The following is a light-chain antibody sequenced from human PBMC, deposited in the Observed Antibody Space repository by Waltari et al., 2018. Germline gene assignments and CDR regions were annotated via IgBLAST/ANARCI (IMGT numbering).Light chain of an antibody. J-gene: IGLJ2*01. V-gene: IGLV6-57*03. Sequence: NFMLTQPHSVSESPGKTVTISCTPSSGSLVSPYVTWYRQRPGSAPTTVVYEDNQRPSGVPDRFSASIDSSSHSASLTISGLKTEDEADYYCQSYDSSNYVVFGGGTKLTVL. CDR3: QSYDSSNYVV. CDR1: SGSLVSPY. CDR2: EDN.